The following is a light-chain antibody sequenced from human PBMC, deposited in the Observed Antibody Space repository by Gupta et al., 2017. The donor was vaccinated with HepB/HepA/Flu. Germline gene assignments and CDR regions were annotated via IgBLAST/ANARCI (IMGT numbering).Light chain of an antibody. CDR3: EAWDDRRNGYYV. J-gene: IGLJ1*01. CDR2: SSN. Sequence: SVMIQPPPASRTPGQRVTISCSGASSNIGSNSVNWYRQLPGTAPKLLVYSSNQRHSGGPDRFSGSKSGTSASLAISGLQAEEEADYYCEAWDDRRNGYYVFGTGTKVSVL. V-gene: IGLV1-44*01. CDR1: SSNIGSNS.